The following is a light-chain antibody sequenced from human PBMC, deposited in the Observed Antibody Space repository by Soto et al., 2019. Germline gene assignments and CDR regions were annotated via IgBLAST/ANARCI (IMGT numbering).Light chain of an antibody. CDR2: DAS. J-gene: IGKJ4*01. CDR3: HQRTNLPLT. V-gene: IGKV3-11*01. CDR1: QSGGSS. Sequence: EIVLTQSPATLSLSPGERATLSCRASQSGGSSLAWYQQKPGQAPRLLIYDASTRATGIPARFSGSGSGTDFTLTISSREPEDFSVYYCHQRTNLPLTVGGGTNVEIK.